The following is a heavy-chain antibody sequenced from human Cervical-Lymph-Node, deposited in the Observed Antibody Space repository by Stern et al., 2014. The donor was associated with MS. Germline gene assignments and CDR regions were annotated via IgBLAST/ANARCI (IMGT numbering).Heavy chain of an antibody. D-gene: IGHD2-8*01. V-gene: IGHV3-30*03. CDR3: ARDYEDTSMLFDH. CDR1: GFTFSSYG. CDR2: ISYDGNHK. Sequence: VQLVESGGAVVQPGRSLRLSCAASGFTFSSYGMHWVRQAPGKGLEWVTVISYDGNHKYYAASGEGRFTISRDNSKNTLHLQMNSVTPDDTAIYYCARDYEDTSMLFDHWGQGTLVTVSS. J-gene: IGHJ4*02.